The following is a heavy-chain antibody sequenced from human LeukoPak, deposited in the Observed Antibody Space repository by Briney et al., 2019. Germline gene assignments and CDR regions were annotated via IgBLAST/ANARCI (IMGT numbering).Heavy chain of an antibody. CDR2: ISSSGSTI. CDR1: GFTFSSYE. V-gene: IGHV3-48*03. Sequence: PGGSLRLSCAASGFTFSSYEMNWVRQAPGKGLEWVSYISSSGSTIYYADSVKGRFTISRDNAKNSLYLQMNSLRAEDTAVYYCAREPDSSSWYTEVFHFDYWGQGTLVTVSS. CDR3: AREPDSSSWYTEVFHFDY. D-gene: IGHD6-13*01. J-gene: IGHJ4*02.